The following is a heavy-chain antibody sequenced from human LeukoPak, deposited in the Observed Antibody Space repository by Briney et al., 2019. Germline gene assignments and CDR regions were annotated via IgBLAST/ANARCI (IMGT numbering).Heavy chain of an antibody. Sequence: SSQTLSLTCTVSGGSISSGSYYWSWFRQPAEKGLEWIVRIYTSGSTNYNPSLKIRVTISVDTSKNQFSLKLSSVTAADTAVYYCAGGRGSYYYYYMDVWGKGTTVTISS. CDR1: GGSISSGSYY. J-gene: IGHJ6*03. V-gene: IGHV4-61*02. CDR2: IYTSGST. D-gene: IGHD2-15*01. CDR3: AGGRGSYYYYYMDV.